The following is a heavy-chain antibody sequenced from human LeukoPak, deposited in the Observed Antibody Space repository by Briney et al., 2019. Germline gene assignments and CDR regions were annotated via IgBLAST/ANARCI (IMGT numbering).Heavy chain of an antibody. CDR1: GDSISSTSYY. V-gene: IGHV4-61*05. Sequence: SETLSLFCSVSGDSISSTSYYWGWVRQPPGKGLDWIGYIYYSGSTNYNPSLKRRVNISLDKSKKPFYLKLGSVTDACTCVYYCARSPARWLQLHFYYWCQGTLVTVSS. D-gene: IGHD5-24*01. CDR2: IYYSGST. CDR3: ARSPARWLQLHFYY. J-gene: IGHJ4*02.